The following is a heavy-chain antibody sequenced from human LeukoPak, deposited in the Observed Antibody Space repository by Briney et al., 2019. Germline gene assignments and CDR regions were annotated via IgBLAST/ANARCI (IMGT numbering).Heavy chain of an antibody. CDR3: ASTGGHSSGYYYPGY. J-gene: IGHJ4*02. Sequence: GGSLRLSCAASGFTFSSCAMSWVRQAPGKGLEWVSAISGSGGSTYYADSVKGRFTISRDNSKNTLYLQMNSLRAEDTAVYYCASTGGHSSGYYYPGYWGQGTLVTVSS. V-gene: IGHV3-23*01. D-gene: IGHD3-22*01. CDR1: GFTFSSCA. CDR2: ISGSGGST.